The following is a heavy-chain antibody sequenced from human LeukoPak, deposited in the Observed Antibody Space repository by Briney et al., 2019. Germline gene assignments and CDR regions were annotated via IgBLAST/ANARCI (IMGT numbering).Heavy chain of an antibody. CDR3: ARTLRAAYYYYYMDV. J-gene: IGHJ6*03. Sequence: GGSLRLSCAASGFTFSSYSMNWVRQAPGKGLEWVSYISSSSSTIYYADSVKGRFTISRDNAKNSLYLQMNSLRAEDTAVYYCARTLRAAYYYYYMDVWGKGTTATVSS. CDR1: GFTFSSYS. CDR2: ISSSSSTI. V-gene: IGHV3-48*01.